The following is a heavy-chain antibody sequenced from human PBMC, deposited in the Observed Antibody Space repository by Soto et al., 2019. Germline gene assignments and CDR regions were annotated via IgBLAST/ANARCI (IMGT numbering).Heavy chain of an antibody. J-gene: IGHJ3*02. CDR1: GASISSSY. CDR3: ARGYYDSRGQSNTFDI. Sequence: SETLSLTCTVSGASISSSYWSWIRQSPGKGLEWIGYVYYSGSTNYNPSLKSRVTISVDTSKNQFSLKLSSVTAADTAVYYCARGYYDSRGQSNTFDIWGQGTMVTVSS. V-gene: IGHV4-59*01. D-gene: IGHD3-22*01. CDR2: VYYSGST.